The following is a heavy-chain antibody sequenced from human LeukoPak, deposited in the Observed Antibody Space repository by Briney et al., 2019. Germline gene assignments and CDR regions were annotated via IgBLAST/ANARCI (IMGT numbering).Heavy chain of an antibody. CDR3: ARKYCSGGSCHYGMDV. D-gene: IGHD2-15*01. CDR2: IYHSGST. J-gene: IGHJ6*02. Sequence: SETLSLTCAVSGGSISSSNWWSWVRQPPGKGLEWIGEIYHSGSTNYNPSLKSRVTISVDKSKNQFSLKLSSVTAADTAVYYCARKYCSGGSCHYGMDVWGQGTTVTVSS. V-gene: IGHV4-4*02. CDR1: GGSISSSNW.